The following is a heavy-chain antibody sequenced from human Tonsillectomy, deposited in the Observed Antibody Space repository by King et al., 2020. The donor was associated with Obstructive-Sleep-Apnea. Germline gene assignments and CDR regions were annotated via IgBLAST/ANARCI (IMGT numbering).Heavy chain of an antibody. J-gene: IGHJ4*02. D-gene: IGHD3-22*01. Sequence: QLVQSGGGVVQPGRSLGLSCAASGFTFSKYGMHWVRQAPGKGLEWVAIISHDGSDKYYADSVKGRFTISRDNSKNTLYLQMNSLRAEDTAVYYCAKRVDYYDSSGYYYLDYWGQGALVTVSS. CDR1: GFTFSKYG. CDR2: ISHDGSDK. V-gene: IGHV3-30*18. CDR3: AKRVDYYDSSGYYYLDY.